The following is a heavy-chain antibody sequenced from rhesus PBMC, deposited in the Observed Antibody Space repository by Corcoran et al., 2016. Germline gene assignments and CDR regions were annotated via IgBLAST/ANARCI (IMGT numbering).Heavy chain of an antibody. CDR2: NYGSGGST. J-gene: IGHJ5-1*01. D-gene: IGHD6-13*01. CDR3: AEAFYSSRCDV. V-gene: IGHV4-93*02. CDR1: GGSISSSNW. Sequence: QVQLQESGPAVVKPSETLSLTCAVSGGSISSSNWWSWIRQSPGEGLDGIGGNYGSGGSTEDNPSLNMRVTIAIATSKNQFSLKLSSVTAADTAVYYCAEAFYSSRCDVWGPGVLVTVSS.